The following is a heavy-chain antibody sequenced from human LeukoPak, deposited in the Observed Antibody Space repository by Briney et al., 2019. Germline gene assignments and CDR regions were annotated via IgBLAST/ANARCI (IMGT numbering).Heavy chain of an antibody. CDR2: ISYDGSNK. CDR1: GFTFSSYG. Sequence: PGGSLRLSCAASGFTFSSYGMHWVRQAPGKGLEWVAVISYDGSNKYYADSVKGRFTISRDNSKNTLYLQMNSLRAEDTAVYYCAKDRNIVATMFYYWGQGTLVTVSS. D-gene: IGHD5-12*01. CDR3: AKDRNIVATMFYY. V-gene: IGHV3-30*18. J-gene: IGHJ4*02.